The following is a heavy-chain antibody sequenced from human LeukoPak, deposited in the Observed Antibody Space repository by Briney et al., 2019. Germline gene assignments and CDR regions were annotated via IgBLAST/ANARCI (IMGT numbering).Heavy chain of an antibody. D-gene: IGHD2-21*02. J-gene: IGHJ6*02. V-gene: IGHV1-69*13. CDR3: ARDSRLTGGMDV. CDR2: IIPIFGTA. CDR1: GGTSSSYA. Sequence: SVKVSCKASGGTSSSYAISWVRQAPGQGLEWMGGIIPIFGTANYAQKFQGRVTITADESTSTAYMELSSLRSEDTAVYYCARDSRLTGGMDVWGQGTTVTVSS.